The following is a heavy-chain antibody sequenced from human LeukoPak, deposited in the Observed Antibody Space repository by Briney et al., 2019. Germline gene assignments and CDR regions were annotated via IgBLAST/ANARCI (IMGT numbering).Heavy chain of an antibody. J-gene: IGHJ4*02. V-gene: IGHV5-51*01. CDR3: ARERRVGSKAEVGAPFDY. CDR1: GYSFTSYW. D-gene: IGHD6-6*01. Sequence: PGESLKISCKGSGYSFTSYWIGWVRQMPGKGLEWMGIIYPGDSDTRYSPSFQGQVTISADKSISTAYLQWSSLKASDTAMYYCARERRVGSKAEVGAPFDYWGQGTLVTVSS. CDR2: IYPGDSDT.